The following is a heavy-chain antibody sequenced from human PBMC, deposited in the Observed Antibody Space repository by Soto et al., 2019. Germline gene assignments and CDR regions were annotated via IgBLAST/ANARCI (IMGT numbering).Heavy chain of an antibody. CDR3: AKDIGYFDY. CDR1: GFTFSSYG. CDR2: ISYDGSNK. J-gene: IGHJ4*02. V-gene: IGHV3-30*18. D-gene: IGHD1-26*01. Sequence: GGSLRLSCAASGFTFSSYGMHWVRQAPGKGLEWVAVISYDGSNKYYADSVKGRFTISRDNSKNTLYLQMNSLRAQDTAVYYCAKDIGYFDYWGQGTLVTVSS.